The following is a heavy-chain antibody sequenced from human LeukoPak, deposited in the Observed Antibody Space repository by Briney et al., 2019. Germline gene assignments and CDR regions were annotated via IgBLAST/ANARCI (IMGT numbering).Heavy chain of an antibody. J-gene: IGHJ6*03. CDR2: VDPEDGET. D-gene: IGHD5-18*01. CDR3: ATQGPRQLWNLPAYYYYYMDV. V-gene: IGHV1-69-2*01. Sequence: PGASVKVSCKASGYTFTDYYMHWVQQAPGKGLEWMGRVDPEDGETIYAEKFQGRVTITADTSTDTAYMELSSLRSEDTTVYYCATQGPRQLWNLPAYYYYYMDVWGKGTTVTVSS. CDR1: GYTFTDYY.